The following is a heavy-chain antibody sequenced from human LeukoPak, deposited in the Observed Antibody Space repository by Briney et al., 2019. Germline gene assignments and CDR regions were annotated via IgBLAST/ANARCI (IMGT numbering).Heavy chain of an antibody. CDR2: ISWNSGSI. V-gene: IGHV3-9*01. D-gene: IGHD2-2*01. J-gene: IGHJ6*03. CDR3: ANLGSAGCRRITSCSAYMDV. Sequence: GGSLRLSCAASGFTFDDYAMHWVRQAPGKGLEWVSGISWNSGSIGYADSVEGRFTISRDNAKNSLYLQMNSLRDEDTALYYCANLGSAGCRRITSCSAYMDVWGKGTTVTVSS. CDR1: GFTFDDYA.